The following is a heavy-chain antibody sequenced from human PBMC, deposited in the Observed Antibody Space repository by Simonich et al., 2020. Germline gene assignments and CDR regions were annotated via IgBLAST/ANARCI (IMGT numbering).Heavy chain of an antibody. D-gene: IGHD3-10*01. CDR2: INPNSGGT. V-gene: IGHV1-2*06. CDR3: ARVPGIYYYYGMDV. J-gene: IGHJ6*02. CDR1: GYTFTGYY. Sequence: GAEVKKPGASVKVSCKASGYTFTGYYMHWVRQAPGQGLEWMGRINPNSGGTNYAQKVQGRGTMTRDTSISPAYMELSRLRSEDTAVYYCARVPGIYYYYGMDVWGQGTTVTVSS.